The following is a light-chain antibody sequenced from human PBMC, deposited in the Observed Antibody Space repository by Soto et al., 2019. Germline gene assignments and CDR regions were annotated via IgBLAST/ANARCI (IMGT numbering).Light chain of an antibody. J-gene: IGLJ1*01. Sequence: QSALTQPASVSGSPGQSITISCTGTSSDVGGYNYVSWHQQHPGKVPKLMIYDVSYRPSGVSNRFSGSKSGTTASLTISGLQAEDEADYYCSSYTTSSTYVFGTGTKVTVL. CDR2: DVS. V-gene: IGLV2-14*01. CDR3: SSYTTSSTYV. CDR1: SSDVGGYNY.